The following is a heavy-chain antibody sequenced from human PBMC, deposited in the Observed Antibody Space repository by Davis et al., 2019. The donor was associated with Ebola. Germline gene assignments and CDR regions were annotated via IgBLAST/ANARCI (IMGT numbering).Heavy chain of an antibody. D-gene: IGHD6-19*01. CDR3: AKESQWVVYFDY. J-gene: IGHJ4*02. CDR1: GFTFSSYA. V-gene: IGHV3-23*01. Sequence: GESLKISCAASGFTFSSYAMSWVRQAPGKGLEWVSAISGSGDSTYYADSVKGRFTISRDNSKNTLYLQMNSLRAEDAAVYYCAKESQWVVYFDYWGQGTLVTVSS. CDR2: ISGSGDST.